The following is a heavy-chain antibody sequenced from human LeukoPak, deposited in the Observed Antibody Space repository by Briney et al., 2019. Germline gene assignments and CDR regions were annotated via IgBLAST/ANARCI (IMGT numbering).Heavy chain of an antibody. CDR2: ISDGGSNK. CDR1: GFTFSSYG. CDR3: AKVHVSGSSG. V-gene: IGHV3-30*18. D-gene: IGHD5-12*01. J-gene: IGHJ4*02. Sequence: PGRSLRLSCAASGFTFSSYGMHWVRQAPGKGLEWVADISDGGSNKNYGDSVKGRFTIHRDNSKNRLYLQMNRLRAEDTRVYYSAKVHVSGSSGWGQGTLVTVSS.